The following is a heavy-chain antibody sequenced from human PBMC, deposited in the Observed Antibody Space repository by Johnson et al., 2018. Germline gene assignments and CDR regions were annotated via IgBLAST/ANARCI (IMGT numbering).Heavy chain of an antibody. CDR2: ISSSSSYI. V-gene: IGHV3-21*01. CDR1: GFTFSSYS. D-gene: IGHD5-12*01. CDR3: ARDLAPGYRAPDGAFDI. J-gene: IGHJ3*02. Sequence: VQLVESGGGLVKPGGSLRLSCAASGFTFSSYSMNWVRQAPGKGLEWVSSISSSSSYIYYADSVKGRFTISRDNAKNSLYLHMNSLRAEDTAVYYCARDLAPGYRAPDGAFDIWGQGTMVTVSS.